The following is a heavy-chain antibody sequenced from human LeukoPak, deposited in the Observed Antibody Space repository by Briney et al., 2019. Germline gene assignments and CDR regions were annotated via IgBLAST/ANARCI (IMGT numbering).Heavy chain of an antibody. D-gene: IGHD3-22*01. CDR1: GGTFSSYA. CDR3: ARGPAVDYYDSSGYYEGRTYYFDY. Sequence: ASVKVSCKASGGTFSSYAISWVRQAPGQGLEWMGGIIPIFGTANYAQKFQGRVTITADKSTSTAYMELSSLKASDTAMYYCARGPAVDYYDSSGYYEGRTYYFDYWGQGTLVTVSS. J-gene: IGHJ4*02. V-gene: IGHV1-69*06. CDR2: IIPIFGTA.